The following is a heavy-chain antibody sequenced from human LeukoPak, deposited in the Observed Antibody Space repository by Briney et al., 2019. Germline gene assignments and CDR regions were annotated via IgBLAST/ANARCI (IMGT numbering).Heavy chain of an antibody. CDR1: GGSISSYY. J-gene: IGHJ2*01. CDR2: IYYSGST. CDR3: AREPTEGYCSGGSCYHHWYFDL. D-gene: IGHD2-15*01. V-gene: IGHV4-59*01. Sequence: PSGTLSLTCTVSGGSISSYYWSWIRQPPGKGLEWIGYIYYSGSTNYNPSLKSRVTISVDTSKNQFSLKLSSVTAADTAVYYCAREPTEGYCSGGSCYHHWYFDLWGRGTLVTVSS.